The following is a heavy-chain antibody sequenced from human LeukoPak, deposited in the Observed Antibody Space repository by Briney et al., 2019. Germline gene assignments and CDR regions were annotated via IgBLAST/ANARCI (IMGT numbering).Heavy chain of an antibody. D-gene: IGHD6-25*01. J-gene: IGHJ5*02. CDR3: AKSAGFTWFDP. Sequence: PGRSLRLSRAASRLTLDDYAMHWVRQAPGKGVEWVSGISWNSISIGYADSVKGRFTISRDNAKNSLYLQMNSLRAEDTALYYCAKSAGFTWFDPWGLGTLVTVSS. CDR2: ISWNSISI. V-gene: IGHV3-9*01. CDR1: RLTLDDYA.